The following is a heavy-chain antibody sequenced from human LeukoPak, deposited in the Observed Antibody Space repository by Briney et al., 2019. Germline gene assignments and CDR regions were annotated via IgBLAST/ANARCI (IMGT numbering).Heavy chain of an antibody. CDR2: INPNSGGT. J-gene: IGHJ4*02. D-gene: IGHD3-9*01. Sequence: ASVKVSCKASGYTFTGYYMHRVRQAPGQGLEWMGWINPNSGGTNYAQKFQGRVTMTRDTSISTAYMELSRLRSDDTAVYYCARDHTRVLRYRLDYWGQGTLVTVSS. CDR1: GYTFTGYY. CDR3: ARDHTRVLRYRLDY. V-gene: IGHV1-2*02.